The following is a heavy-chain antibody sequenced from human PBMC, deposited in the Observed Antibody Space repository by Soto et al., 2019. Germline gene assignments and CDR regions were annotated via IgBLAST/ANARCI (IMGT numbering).Heavy chain of an antibody. CDR1: GFMFSSFA. CDR3: AKDSKSVSVSAARVYGMDV. D-gene: IGHD2-2*01. J-gene: IGHJ6*02. V-gene: IGHV3-23*01. Sequence: GGSLRLSCAGSGFMFSSFAMTWVRQAPGKGLEWVSTTRSNGEHTYYADSVKGRFTVSRDNXXXXXXXXXXXXXXXXSAIYYCAKDSKSVSVSAARVYGMDVWGQGTTVTVSS. CDR2: TRSNGEHT.